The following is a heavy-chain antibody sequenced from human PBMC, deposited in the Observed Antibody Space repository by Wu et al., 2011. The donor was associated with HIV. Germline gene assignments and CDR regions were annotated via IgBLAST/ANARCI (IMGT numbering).Heavy chain of an antibody. CDR2: INPNSGGT. CDR3: ARDGEKIEWAPIDNWFDP. Sequence: QVQLVQSGAEVKKPGASVKVSCKASGYTFTGYYMHWVRQAPGQGLEWMGWINPNSGGTNYAQKFQGRVTMTRDTSISTAYMELSRLRSDDTAVYYCARDGEKIEWAPIDNWFDPWGQGTLVTVSS. V-gene: IGHV1-2*02. J-gene: IGHJ5*02. D-gene: IGHD7-27*01. CDR1: GYTFTGYY.